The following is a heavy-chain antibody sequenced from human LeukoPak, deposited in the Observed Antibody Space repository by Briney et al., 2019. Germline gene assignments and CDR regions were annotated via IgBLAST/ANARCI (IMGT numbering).Heavy chain of an antibody. CDR1: GFTFSSQG. V-gene: IGHV3-30*02. CDR3: AKDRNWNDVTYFQH. Sequence: GGSLRLSCAASGFTFSSQGMHWVRQALGKGLEWVAFIRYDGSNKCYADSVKGRFIISRDNSKNTLYLQMNSLGAEDTAVYYCAKDRNWNDVTYFQHWGQGTLVTVSS. D-gene: IGHD1-1*01. CDR2: IRYDGSNK. J-gene: IGHJ1*01.